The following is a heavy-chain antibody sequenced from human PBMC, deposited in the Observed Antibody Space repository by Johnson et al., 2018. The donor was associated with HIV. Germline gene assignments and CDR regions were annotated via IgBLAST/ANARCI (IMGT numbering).Heavy chain of an antibody. Sequence: VQLVESGGGLVKPGESLRLSCAASGFSFSNAWMNWVRQAPGKGLEWVGRIKSKTDGGTTDFTAPVKGRFTISRDDSKNTLFLQMNSLKTEDTAVYYCARGGYYDILTGYYALAAFDIWGQGTMVTVSS. CDR1: GFSFSNAW. CDR2: IKSKTDGGTT. J-gene: IGHJ3*02. V-gene: IGHV3-15*01. D-gene: IGHD3-9*01. CDR3: ARGGYYDILTGYYALAAFDI.